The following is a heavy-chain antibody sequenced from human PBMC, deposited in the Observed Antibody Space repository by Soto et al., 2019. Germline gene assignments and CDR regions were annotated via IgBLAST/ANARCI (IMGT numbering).Heavy chain of an antibody. CDR2: IYYRGNA. D-gene: IGHD3-9*01. J-gene: IGHJ4*02. Sequence: QPPGKGLEWIGSIYYRGNAYYNPSLQTRVTISLDKSKSQFSLKLNSVTAADSAVYFCSRLEGLATSSLCFGFWGPRALVSVPS. V-gene: IGHV4-39*01. CDR3: SRLEGLATSSLCFGF.